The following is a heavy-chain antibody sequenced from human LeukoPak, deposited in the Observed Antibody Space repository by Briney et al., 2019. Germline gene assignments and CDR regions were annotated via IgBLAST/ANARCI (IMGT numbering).Heavy chain of an antibody. V-gene: IGHV3-7*03. CDR3: ARDPLGIVVAGHFDL. Sequence: PGGSLRLSCAASGFTFSSYWMTWVRQAPGKGLEWVANIKQDGSEKYYVDSVKGRFTISRDNTKNSLYLQMNSLRAEDTALYYCARDPLGIVVAGHFDLWGQGTLVTVSS. CDR1: GFTFSSYW. J-gene: IGHJ4*02. CDR2: IKQDGSEK. D-gene: IGHD6-19*01.